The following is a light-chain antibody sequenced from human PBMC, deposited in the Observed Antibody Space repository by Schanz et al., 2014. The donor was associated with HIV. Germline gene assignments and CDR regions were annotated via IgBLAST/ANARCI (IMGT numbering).Light chain of an antibody. V-gene: IGLV2-14*02. CDR2: EVS. CDR3: SSFAGNNKLL. J-gene: IGLJ2*01. Sequence: QSALTQPASVSGSPGQSITISCTGTSNDVGTYNLVSWYQQHPGKAPQLMIYEVSKRPSGVSDRFSGSKSDNTASLTVSGLQADDEADYYCSSFAGNNKLLFGGGTKLTVL. CDR1: SNDVGTYNL.